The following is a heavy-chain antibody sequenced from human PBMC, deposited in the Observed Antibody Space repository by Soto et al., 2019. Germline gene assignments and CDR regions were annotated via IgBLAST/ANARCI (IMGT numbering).Heavy chain of an antibody. CDR1: GFTFSSYG. D-gene: IGHD1-1*01. CDR3: AKDRSVGERMGCHYYCGMDV. J-gene: IGHJ6*02. CDR2: ISYDGSNK. V-gene: IGHV3-30*18. Sequence: GGSLRLSCAASGFTFSSYGMHWVRQAPGKGLEWVAVISYDGSNKYYADSVKGRFTISRDNSKNTLYLQMNSLRAEDTAVYYCAKDRSVGERMGCHYYCGMDVWGQGTTVTVSS.